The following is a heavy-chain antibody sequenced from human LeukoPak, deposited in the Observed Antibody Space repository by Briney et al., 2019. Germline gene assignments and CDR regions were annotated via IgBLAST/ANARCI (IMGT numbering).Heavy chain of an antibody. CDR2: IYYSGST. J-gene: IGHJ6*03. D-gene: IGHD2-15*01. Sequence: PSETLSLTCTVSGGSISSTSYYWGWIRQPPGKGLEWIGNIYYSGSTYYNPSLNSRVTISVDTSKNQFSLKLSSVTAADTAVYYCARQVAERHYYYYYYMDVWGKGTTVTISS. CDR3: ARQVAERHYYYYYYMDV. CDR1: GGSISSTSYY. V-gene: IGHV4-39*01.